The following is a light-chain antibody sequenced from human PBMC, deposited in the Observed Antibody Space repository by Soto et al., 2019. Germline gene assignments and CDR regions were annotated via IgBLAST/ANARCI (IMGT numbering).Light chain of an antibody. CDR3: QQYGSSSWT. V-gene: IGKV3-20*01. CDR2: GAS. J-gene: IGKJ1*01. Sequence: DIVLTQSPGTLSLSPGERATLSCRASQSVSSMYLAWYQHKPGQAPRLLIYGASSRATGIPDRFSGSGSGTDFTLTISRLEREDFAVYYCQQYGSSSWTFGQVTKVEIK. CDR1: QSVSSMY.